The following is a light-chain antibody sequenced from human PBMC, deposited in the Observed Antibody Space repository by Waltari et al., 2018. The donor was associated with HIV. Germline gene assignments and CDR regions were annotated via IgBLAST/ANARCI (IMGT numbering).Light chain of an antibody. Sequence: SFELTQSPSVSVSPGQSATITCSGEDLGNKYTSWYQPKSGQSPLLVIYQDSRRPSRIPERFSGSNSGNTATLTISGTQPLDEADYYCQTWDSNTVLFGTGTKVTVL. CDR3: QTWDSNTVL. CDR1: DLGNKY. V-gene: IGLV3-1*01. CDR2: QDS. J-gene: IGLJ1*01.